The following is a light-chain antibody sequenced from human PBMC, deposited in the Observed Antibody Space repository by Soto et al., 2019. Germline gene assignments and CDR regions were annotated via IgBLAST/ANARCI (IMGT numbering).Light chain of an antibody. V-gene: IGLV4-69*01. Sequence: QSVLTQSPSASASLGASVKLTCTLSSGHSSYAIAWHQQQPEKGPRYLMKFNSDGSHSKGDGIPDRFSGSSSGAERYLIISSLQSEDEADYYCQTWGTGIHVFGTGTKRTVL. CDR2: FNSDGSH. CDR3: QTWGTGIHV. J-gene: IGLJ1*01. CDR1: SGHSSYA.